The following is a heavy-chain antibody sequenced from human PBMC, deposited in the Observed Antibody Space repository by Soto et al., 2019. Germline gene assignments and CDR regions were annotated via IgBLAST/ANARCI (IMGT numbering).Heavy chain of an antibody. V-gene: IGHV4-30-2*01. J-gene: IGHJ4*02. Sequence: SETLSLTCSVSGDSIRSLGYSWDWLRQAPGRGLEWIGYVYPSGATYYNPSFRGRLTLSIDRSKNQFSLKLTSVTAADTAVYYCARGNGSKVLDHWGQGTRVTVSS. D-gene: IGHD6-13*01. CDR2: VYPSGAT. CDR3: ARGNGSKVLDH. CDR1: GDSIRSLGYS.